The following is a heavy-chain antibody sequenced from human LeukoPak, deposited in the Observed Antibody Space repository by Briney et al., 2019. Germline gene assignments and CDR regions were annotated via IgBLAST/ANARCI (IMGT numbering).Heavy chain of an antibody. CDR3: AQDYGRDGEGTMFDY. J-gene: IGHJ4*02. Sequence: GGSLRLSCAASGFTFSSSAMSWVRQAPGKGLEWVSAISNNGGYTYYADSVQGRFTISRDNSKSTLCLQMNSLRVEDTAVYYCAQDYGRDGEGTMFDYWGQGILVTVSS. CDR1: GFTFSSSA. CDR2: ISNNGGYT. D-gene: IGHD3-10*01. V-gene: IGHV3-23*01.